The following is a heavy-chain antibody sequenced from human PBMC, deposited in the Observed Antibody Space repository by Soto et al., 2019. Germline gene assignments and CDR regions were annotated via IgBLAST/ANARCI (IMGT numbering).Heavy chain of an antibody. CDR1: GFTFSSYG. CDR2: IWYDGSNK. D-gene: IGHD6-6*01. CDR3: ARDRDSSSSYFDS. V-gene: IGHV3-33*01. Sequence: QVQLVESGGGVVQPGRSLRLSCAASGFTFSSYGMHWVRQAPGKGLEWVAVIWYDGSNKYYADSVKGRFTISRDNSKNTLYLQMNSLRAEDTAVYYCARDRDSSSSYFDSWGQGTLVTGSS. J-gene: IGHJ4*01.